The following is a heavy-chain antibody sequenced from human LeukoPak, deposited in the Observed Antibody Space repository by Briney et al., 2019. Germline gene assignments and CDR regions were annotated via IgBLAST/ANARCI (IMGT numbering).Heavy chain of an antibody. V-gene: IGHV4-59*08. Sequence: PSETLSLTCAVYGGSFSGYYWSWIRQPPGKGLEWIGYIYYSGSTNYNPSLKSRVTISVDTSKNQFSLKLSSVTAADTAVYYCARLSKSKGFDYWGRGTLVTVSS. CDR2: IYYSGST. J-gene: IGHJ4*02. CDR1: GGSFSGYY. CDR3: ARLSKSKGFDY. D-gene: IGHD5/OR15-5a*01.